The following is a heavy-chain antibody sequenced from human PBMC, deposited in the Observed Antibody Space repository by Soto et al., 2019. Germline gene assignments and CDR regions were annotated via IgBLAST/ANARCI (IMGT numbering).Heavy chain of an antibody. CDR1: GCTFSSYA. V-gene: IGHV3-23*01. CDR3: AKDPGYGFDPGWFDP. D-gene: IGHD3-10*01. CDR2: ISGSGGST. J-gene: IGHJ5*02. Sequence: GGSLRLSCAASGCTFSSYAMSWVRQAPGKGLEWVSAISGSGGSTYYADSVKGRFTISRDNSKNTLYLQMNSLRAEDTAVYYCAKDPGYGFDPGWFDPWGQGTLVTVSS.